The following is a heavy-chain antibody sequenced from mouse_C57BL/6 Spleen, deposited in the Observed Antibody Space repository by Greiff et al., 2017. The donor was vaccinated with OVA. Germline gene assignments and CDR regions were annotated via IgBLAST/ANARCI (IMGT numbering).Heavy chain of an antibody. D-gene: IGHD3-2*01. J-gene: IGHJ2*01. CDR1: GYAFSSSW. V-gene: IGHV1-82*01. CDR3: ARSRKDSPFDY. Sequence: QVQLKESGPELVKPGASVKISCKASGYAFSSSWMNWVKQRPGKGLEWIGRIYPGDGDTNYNGKFKGKATLTADKSSSTAYMQLSSLTSEDSAVYFCARSRKDSPFDYWGQGTTLTVSS. CDR2: IYPGDGDT.